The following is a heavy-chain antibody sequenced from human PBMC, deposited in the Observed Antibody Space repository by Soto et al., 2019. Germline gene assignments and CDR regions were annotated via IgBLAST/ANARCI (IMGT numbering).Heavy chain of an antibody. CDR1: GYIFSSYG. CDR3: ARDLDSGSYYFDY. V-gene: IGHV1-18*04. D-gene: IGHD1-26*01. Sequence: ASVKVSCKASGYIFSSYGISWVRQAPGQGLEWMGWISAYTGKTNYAQKLQGRVTMTTDTSTSTAYMEVRSLRSDDTAVYYCARDLDSGSYYFDYWGQGTLVTVSS. J-gene: IGHJ4*02. CDR2: ISAYTGKT.